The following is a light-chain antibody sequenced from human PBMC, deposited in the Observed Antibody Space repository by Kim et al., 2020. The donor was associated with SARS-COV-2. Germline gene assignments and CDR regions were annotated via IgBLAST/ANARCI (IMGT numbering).Light chain of an antibody. CDR1: SSNIGNNY. V-gene: IGLV1-51*01. CDR2: DND. J-gene: IGLJ3*02. Sequence: GQEVTISCSGSSSNIGNNYVSWYQQLPGTAPKLLIYDNDRRPSGIPDRFSGSKSGTSATLGITGLQTEDEADYYCGTWDSGLTVGVFGGGTKVNVL. CDR3: GTWDSGLTVGV.